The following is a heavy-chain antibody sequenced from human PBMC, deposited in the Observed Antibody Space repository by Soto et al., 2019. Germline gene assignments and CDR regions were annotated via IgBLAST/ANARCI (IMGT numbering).Heavy chain of an antibody. J-gene: IGHJ3*02. CDR1: GYRFTSYW. CDR3: ARKYCISSSCARPALDI. Sequence: GESLKISCKGSGYRFTSYWIGWVRQMPGKGLEWMGIIYPDDSDTRYSPSFEGQVTISADTSISTAYLQWNSLKASDTAMYYCARKYCISSSCARPALDIWGQGTMVPVSS. D-gene: IGHD2-15*01. V-gene: IGHV5-51*01. CDR2: IYPDDSDT.